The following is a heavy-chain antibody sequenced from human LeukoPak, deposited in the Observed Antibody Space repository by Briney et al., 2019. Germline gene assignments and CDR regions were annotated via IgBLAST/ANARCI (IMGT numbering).Heavy chain of an antibody. V-gene: IGHV3-33*01. D-gene: IGHD6-6*01. CDR1: GFTFSSYG. CDR3: ARDHIPSSSGWFDP. J-gene: IGHJ5*02. Sequence: GGSLRLSCAASGFTFSSYGMHWVRQAPGKGLEWVAVMWYDGSNKYYADSVKGRFTISRDNSKNTLYLQMNSLRAEDTGVYYCARDHIPSSSGWFDPWGQGTLVTVSS. CDR2: MWYDGSNK.